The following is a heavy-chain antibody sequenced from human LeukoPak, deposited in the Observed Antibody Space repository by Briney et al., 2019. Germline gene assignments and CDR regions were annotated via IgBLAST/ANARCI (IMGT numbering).Heavy chain of an antibody. J-gene: IGHJ4*02. V-gene: IGHV3-30-3*01. D-gene: IGHD6-19*01. Sequence: GGSLRLSCAVSGFTFSSYPMHWVRQAPGKGLEWVAVISFDGTNKYFADSVKGRFTISRDNSNNTLYLQMNSLGAEDTAVYYCARDRLERVVAGTVDCWGQGTLVTVSS. CDR1: GFTFSSYP. CDR3: ARDRLERVVAGTVDC. CDR2: ISFDGTNK.